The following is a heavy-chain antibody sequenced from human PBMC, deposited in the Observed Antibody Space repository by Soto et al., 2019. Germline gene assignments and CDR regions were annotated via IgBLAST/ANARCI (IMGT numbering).Heavy chain of an antibody. Sequence: PSETLSLTCAVYGGSFSGYYWSWIRQPPGKGLEWIGEINHSGSTNYNPSLKSRVTISVDTSKNQFSLKLSSVTAADTAVYYCARRVPIFGVVIKGNWFDPWGQGTLVTVSS. CDR1: GGSFSGYY. CDR2: INHSGST. CDR3: ARRVPIFGVVIKGNWFDP. V-gene: IGHV4-34*01. D-gene: IGHD3-3*01. J-gene: IGHJ5*02.